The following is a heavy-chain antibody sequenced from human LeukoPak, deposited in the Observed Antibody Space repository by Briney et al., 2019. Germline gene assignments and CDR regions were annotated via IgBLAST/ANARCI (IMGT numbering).Heavy chain of an antibody. Sequence: SETLSLTCTVSGGSISSSSYYWGWIRQPPGKGLEWIGSIYYSGSTYYNPSLKSRVTISVDTSKNQFSLKLSSVTAADTAVYYCARVSITGTTFWWGQGTLVTVPS. CDR1: GGSISSSSYY. J-gene: IGHJ4*02. CDR3: ARVSITGTTFW. V-gene: IGHV4-39*01. D-gene: IGHD1-7*01. CDR2: IYYSGST.